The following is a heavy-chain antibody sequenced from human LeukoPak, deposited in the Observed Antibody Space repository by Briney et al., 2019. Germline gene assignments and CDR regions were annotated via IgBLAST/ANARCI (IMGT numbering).Heavy chain of an antibody. Sequence: GGSLRLSCAASGFTFSFYGMNWVRQAPGKGLEWVSYIDGSSRSIYCADSVKGRFTVSRDNAKNSLFLQMNSLRDEDTAVYFCARKMALWGQGTLVTVSS. D-gene: IGHD5-24*01. CDR2: IDGSSRSI. CDR1: GFTFSFYG. CDR3: ARKMAL. V-gene: IGHV3-48*02. J-gene: IGHJ4*02.